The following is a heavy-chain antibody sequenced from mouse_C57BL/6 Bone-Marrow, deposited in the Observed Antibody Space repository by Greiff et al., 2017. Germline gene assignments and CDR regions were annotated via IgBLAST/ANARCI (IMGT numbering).Heavy chain of an antibody. J-gene: IGHJ2*01. CDR1: GYTFTSYG. D-gene: IGHD4-1*01. CDR2: IYPRSGNT. CDR3: ARNWDEGY. V-gene: IGHV1-81*01. Sequence: QVQLQQSGAELARPGASVKLSCTASGYTFTSYGISWVKQRTGQGLEWIGEIYPRSGNTYYNEKFKGKATLTADKSSSTVYMELRSLTSEDSAVYFCARNWDEGYWGQGTTLTVSA.